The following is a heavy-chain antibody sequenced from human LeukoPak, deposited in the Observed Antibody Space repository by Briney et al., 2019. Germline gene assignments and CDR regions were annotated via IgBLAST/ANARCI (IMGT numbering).Heavy chain of an antibody. V-gene: IGHV4-39*01. Sequence: PSETLSLTCTVSGGSTSSSSYYWGWIRQPPGKGLEWIGSIYYSGSTYYNPSLKSRVTISVDTSKNQFSLKLSSVTAADTAVYYCARLKRHIAAAGNWGQGTLVTVSS. CDR3: ARLKRHIAAAGN. CDR1: GGSTSSSSYY. CDR2: IYYSGST. J-gene: IGHJ4*02. D-gene: IGHD6-13*01.